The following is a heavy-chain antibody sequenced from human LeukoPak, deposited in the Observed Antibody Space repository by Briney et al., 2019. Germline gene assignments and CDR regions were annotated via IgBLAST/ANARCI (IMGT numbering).Heavy chain of an antibody. D-gene: IGHD2-15*01. CDR3: ARTSLEEYCSGGSCYNNWFDP. Sequence: GESLKISCKGSGYSFTSYWIGWVRQMPGKGLEWMGIIYPGDSETRYSPSFQGQVTISADKSISTAYLRWSSLKASDTAMYYCARTSLEEYCSGGSCYNNWFDPWGQGTLVTVSS. J-gene: IGHJ5*02. CDR1: GYSFTSYW. V-gene: IGHV5-51*01. CDR2: IYPGDSET.